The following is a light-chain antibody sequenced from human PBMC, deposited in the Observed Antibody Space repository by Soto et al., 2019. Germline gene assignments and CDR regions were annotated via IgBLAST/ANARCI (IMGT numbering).Light chain of an antibody. CDR3: CSYAGREV. J-gene: IGLJ2*01. V-gene: IGLV2-23*01. CDR2: EGS. Sequence: QSALTQPASVSGSPGQSITISCTGTSSDVGSYNLVSWYQQHPGKAPKLMIYEGSKRHSGVSNRFSGSKSGNTASLTISGLQAEDEADYYCCSYAGREVFGGGTKLTVL. CDR1: SSDVGSYNL.